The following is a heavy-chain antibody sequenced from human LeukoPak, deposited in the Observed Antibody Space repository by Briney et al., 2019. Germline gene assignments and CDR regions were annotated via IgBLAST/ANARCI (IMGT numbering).Heavy chain of an antibody. Sequence: GASLRLSCAASGFTFSNTWMTWVRQAPRKGLEWVGHIKSKPDGGTTDYAAPVKGRFIISRYDSKNTLYLQMNSLKTEDTAVYYCTTDPISAGLDYWGQGTLVTVSS. CDR3: TTDPISAGLDY. D-gene: IGHD6-13*01. CDR1: GFTFSNTW. V-gene: IGHV3-15*01. J-gene: IGHJ4*02. CDR2: IKSKPDGGTT.